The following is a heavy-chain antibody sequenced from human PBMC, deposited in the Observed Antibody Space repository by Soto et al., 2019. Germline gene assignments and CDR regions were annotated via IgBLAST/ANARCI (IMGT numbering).Heavy chain of an antibody. D-gene: IGHD6-19*01. V-gene: IGHV4-34*01. Sequence: PSETLSLTCAVYGGSFSGYYWSWIRQPPGKGLEWIGEINHSGSTNYNPSLKSRVTMSADTSKNQFSLKLSSVTAADTAVYYCARHPIYTTGWQIDYWGQGTLVTVSS. J-gene: IGHJ4*02. CDR1: GGSFSGYY. CDR2: INHSGST. CDR3: ARHPIYTTGWQIDY.